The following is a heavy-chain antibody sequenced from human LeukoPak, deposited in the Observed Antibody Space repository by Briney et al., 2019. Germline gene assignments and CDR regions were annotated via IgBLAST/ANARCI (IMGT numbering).Heavy chain of an antibody. Sequence: GGSLRLSCAASGFTFSSYSMNWVRQAPGKGLEWVSSISSSSGYIYYADSVKGRFTISRDNAKNSLYLQMNSLRAEDTAVYYCATGYCSGGSCYRPFDYWGQGTLVTVSS. J-gene: IGHJ4*02. CDR2: ISSSSGYI. CDR1: GFTFSSYS. V-gene: IGHV3-21*01. D-gene: IGHD2-15*01. CDR3: ATGYCSGGSCYRPFDY.